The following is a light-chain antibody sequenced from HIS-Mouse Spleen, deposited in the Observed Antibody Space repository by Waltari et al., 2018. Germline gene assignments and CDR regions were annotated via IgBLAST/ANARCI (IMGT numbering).Light chain of an antibody. Sequence: QSVLTQPPSVSGAPGQRVTISCTGSSPNSGAGYHVHWYQQLPGTAPKLLIYGNSNRPSGVPDRFSGSKSGTSASLAITGLQAEDEADYYCQSYDSSLSAHYVFGTGTKVTVL. CDR3: QSYDSSLSAHYV. V-gene: IGLV1-40*01. CDR2: GNS. CDR1: SPNSGAGYH. J-gene: IGLJ1*01.